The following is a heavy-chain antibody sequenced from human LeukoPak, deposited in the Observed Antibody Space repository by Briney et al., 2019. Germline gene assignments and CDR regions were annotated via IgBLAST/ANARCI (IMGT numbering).Heavy chain of an antibody. CDR2: IRYDGSNK. CDR3: AKDRGGAEWLHDY. CDR1: GFAFSSYG. V-gene: IGHV3-30*02. D-gene: IGHD5-12*01. Sequence: PGGSLRLSCAASGFAFSSYGMHWVRQAPGKGVEWVAFIRYDGSNKYYADSVKGRFTISRDNSKNTLYLQMNSLRAEDTAVYYCAKDRGGAEWLHDYWGQGTLVTVSS. J-gene: IGHJ4*02.